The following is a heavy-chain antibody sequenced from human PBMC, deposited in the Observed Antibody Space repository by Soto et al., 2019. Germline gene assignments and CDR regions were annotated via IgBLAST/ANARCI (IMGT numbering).Heavy chain of an antibody. CDR3: ARDVYCSGGSCYPTYAFDI. Sequence: ASVKVSCKVSGYTLTELSMHWVRQAPGKGLEWMGGFDPEDGETIYAQKFQGRVTMTEDTSTDTAYMELSSLRSEDTAVYYCARDVYCSGGSCYPTYAFDIWGQGTMVTVPS. D-gene: IGHD2-15*01. CDR1: GYTLTELS. CDR2: FDPEDGET. J-gene: IGHJ3*02. V-gene: IGHV1-24*01.